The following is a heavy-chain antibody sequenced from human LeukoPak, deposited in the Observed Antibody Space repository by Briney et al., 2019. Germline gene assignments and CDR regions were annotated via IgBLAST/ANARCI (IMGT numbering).Heavy chain of an antibody. J-gene: IGHJ5*02. Sequence: SETLSLTCTVSGGSISSGSYYWSWIRQPAGKGLEWIGRIYTSGSTNYNPSLKSRVTISVDTSKNQFSLKLSSVTAADTAVYYCARARRISSWYWFDPWGQGTLATVSS. CDR1: GGSISSGSYY. V-gene: IGHV4-61*02. CDR2: IYTSGST. CDR3: ARARRISSWYWFDP. D-gene: IGHD6-13*01.